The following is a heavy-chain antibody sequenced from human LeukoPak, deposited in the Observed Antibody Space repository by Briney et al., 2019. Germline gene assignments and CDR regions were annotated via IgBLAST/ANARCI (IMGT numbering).Heavy chain of an antibody. CDR2: IIPIFGTA. CDR3: ARSEQQLVNFDY. Sequence: SVKVSCKASGGTFSSYAISWVRHAPGQGLEWMGGIIPIFGTANYAQKFQGRVTITADESTSTAYMELSSLRSEDTAVYYCARSEQQLVNFDYWGQGTLVTVSS. CDR1: GGTFSSYA. V-gene: IGHV1-69*13. D-gene: IGHD6-13*01. J-gene: IGHJ4*02.